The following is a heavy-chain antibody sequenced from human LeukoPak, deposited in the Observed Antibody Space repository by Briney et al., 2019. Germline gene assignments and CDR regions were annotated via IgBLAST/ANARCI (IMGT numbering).Heavy chain of an antibody. D-gene: IGHD3-22*01. CDR2: ISGSGGST. CDR1: GFTFSSYG. J-gene: IGHJ3*01. Sequence: PGGTLRLSCAASGFTFSSYGMSWVREAPGKGPEWVSAISGSGGSTYYADSVKGRFTISRDNSKNTLYLQMNSLRAEDTAVYYCAKDRTMIVAFDAFDLWGQGTMVTVSS. CDR3: AKDRTMIVAFDAFDL. V-gene: IGHV3-23*01.